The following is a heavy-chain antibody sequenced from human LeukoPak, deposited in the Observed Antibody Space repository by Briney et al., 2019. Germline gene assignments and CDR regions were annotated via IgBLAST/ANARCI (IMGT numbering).Heavy chain of an antibody. J-gene: IGHJ4*02. D-gene: IGHD3-10*01. Sequence: SVKGRFTIFRDNAKNSLYLQMGSLRDEDTAVYYCVRGSDNMVRGVSDYWGQGTLVTVSS. V-gene: IGHV3-48*02. CDR3: VRGSDNMVRGVSDY.